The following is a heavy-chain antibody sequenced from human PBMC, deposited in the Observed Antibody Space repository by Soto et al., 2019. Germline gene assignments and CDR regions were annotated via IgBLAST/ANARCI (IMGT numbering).Heavy chain of an antibody. CDR1: GYTFTGYY. Sequence: ASVKVSCKASGYTFTGYYMHWVRQAPGQGLEWMGWINPNSGGTNYAQKFQGRVTMTRDTSISTAYMELSRLRSDDTDVYYCARDRVGATHGVNRFDPWGQGTLVTVSS. D-gene: IGHD1-26*01. CDR2: INPNSGGT. J-gene: IGHJ5*02. V-gene: IGHV1-2*02. CDR3: ARDRVGATHGVNRFDP.